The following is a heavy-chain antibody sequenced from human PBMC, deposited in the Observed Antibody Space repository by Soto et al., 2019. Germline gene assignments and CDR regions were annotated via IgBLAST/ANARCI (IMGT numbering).Heavy chain of an antibody. CDR2: IYYSGST. CDR1: GGSISSSSYY. D-gene: IGHD3-10*01. CDR3: ATTMVQYYYMDV. Sequence: SETLSLTCTVSGGSISSSSYYWGWIRQPPGKGLEWIGSIYYSGSTYYNPSLKSRVTISVDTSKNQFSLKLSSVTAADTAVYYCATTMVQYYYMDVWGKGTTVTVSS. J-gene: IGHJ6*03. V-gene: IGHV4-39*01.